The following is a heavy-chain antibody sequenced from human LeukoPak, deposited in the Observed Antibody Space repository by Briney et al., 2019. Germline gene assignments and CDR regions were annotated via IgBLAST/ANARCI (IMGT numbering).Heavy chain of an antibody. Sequence: PVASVKVSCKASGYTFTSYGISWVRQAPGQGLEWMGWISAYNGNTNYAQKLQGRVTMTTDTSTSTAYMELRSLRSDDTAVYYCARDRGYYGSGGIDYWGQGTLVTVSS. D-gene: IGHD3-10*01. J-gene: IGHJ4*02. CDR2: ISAYNGNT. CDR1: GYTFTSYG. V-gene: IGHV1-18*01. CDR3: ARDRGYYGSGGIDY.